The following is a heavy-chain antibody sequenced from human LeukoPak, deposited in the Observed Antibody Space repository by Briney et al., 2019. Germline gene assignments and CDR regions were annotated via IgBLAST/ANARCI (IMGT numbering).Heavy chain of an antibody. D-gene: IGHD2-2*01. CDR3: ARAPITSPFYFDY. V-gene: IGHV3-20*04. J-gene: IGHJ4*02. Sequence: GGSLRLSCTASGFAFDEHGMSWVRQVPGKGLEWVSGINWSGGSTGYADPLKGRFTISRDNAKNSLYLQMDSLRAEDTALYYCARAPITSPFYFDYWGQGTLVTVSS. CDR1: GFAFDEHG. CDR2: INWSGGST.